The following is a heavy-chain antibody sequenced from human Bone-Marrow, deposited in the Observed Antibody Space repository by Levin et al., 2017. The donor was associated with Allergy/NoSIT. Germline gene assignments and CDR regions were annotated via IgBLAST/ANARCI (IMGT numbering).Heavy chain of an antibody. CDR1: GFTFRDFT. D-gene: IGHD5-12*01. V-gene: IGHV3-30*04. CDR3: ARDSRGYSYGGYYGMDV. Sequence: PGGSLRLSCAASGFTFRDFTMHWVRQAPGRGLEWVAIISYDGGDKFYADSVKGRFIISRDNSKNTVYLQINSLRPEDTAVYYCARDSRGYSYGGYYGMDVWGQGTTVTVSS. J-gene: IGHJ6*02. CDR2: ISYDGGDK.